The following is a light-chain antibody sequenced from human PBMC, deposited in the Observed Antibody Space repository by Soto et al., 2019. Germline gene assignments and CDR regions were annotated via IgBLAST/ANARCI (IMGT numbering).Light chain of an antibody. CDR3: QQSYSTPEYS. Sequence: DIQMTQSPSSLSASVGDRVTITCRASQSISSYLNWYQQKPGKAPKLLIYAASSLQSGVPSRFSGSGAGTDFTTTISRLQPEDFATYYCQQSYSTPEYSFGQGTKLEIK. V-gene: IGKV1-39*01. CDR2: AAS. CDR1: QSISSY. J-gene: IGKJ2*01.